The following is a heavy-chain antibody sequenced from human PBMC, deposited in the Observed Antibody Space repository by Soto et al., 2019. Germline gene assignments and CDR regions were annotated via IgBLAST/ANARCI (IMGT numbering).Heavy chain of an antibody. CDR2: INRSGST. Sequence: SETLSLTCAIDGGSFSGYYWSWIRQPPGKGLEWIGEINRSGSTNYNPSLQSRVTISVDTSKNQFSLKLSSVTAADTAVYYCARVAGNYYYGMDFSGQETTVTLAS. D-gene: IGHD6-13*01. V-gene: IGHV4-34*01. CDR1: GGSFSGYY. J-gene: IGHJ6*02. CDR3: ARVAGNYYYGMDF.